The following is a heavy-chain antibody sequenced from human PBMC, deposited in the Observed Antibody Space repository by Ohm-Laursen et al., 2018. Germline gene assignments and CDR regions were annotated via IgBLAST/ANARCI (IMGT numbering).Heavy chain of an antibody. J-gene: IGHJ4*02. CDR3: ARSPVHLELMYYFDY. V-gene: IGHV4-59*08. D-gene: IGHD1-26*01. CDR1: GGSISSYY. CDR2: IYYSGST. Sequence: SDTLSLTCTVSGGSISSYYWSWIRQPPGKGLEWIGYIYYSGSTNYNPSLKSRVTISVGTSKNQFSLKLSSVTAADTAVYYCARSPVHLELMYYFDYWGQGTLVTVSS.